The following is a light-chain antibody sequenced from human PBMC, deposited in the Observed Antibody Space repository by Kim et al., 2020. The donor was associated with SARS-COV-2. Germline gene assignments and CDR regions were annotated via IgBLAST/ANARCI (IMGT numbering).Light chain of an antibody. Sequence: SYELTQPPSVSVSPGQTATITCSGDKLGEKYASWYQQKPGQAPVLVIHIDTKRPSGIPERFSGSNSGNTATLTISGTQPMDEADYYCSTWDRNTVVFGGGTQLTVL. CDR3: STWDRNTVV. CDR1: KLGEKY. CDR2: IDT. V-gene: IGLV3-1*01. J-gene: IGLJ2*01.